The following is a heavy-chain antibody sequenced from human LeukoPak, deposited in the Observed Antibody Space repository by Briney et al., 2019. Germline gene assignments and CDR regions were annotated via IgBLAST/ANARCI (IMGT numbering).Heavy chain of an antibody. V-gene: IGHV4-30-4*07. Sequence: SETLSLTCAVSGDSISSGGYSWSWIRQTPGKGLEWIAYIHDSGSTYNNPSLKSRLSISIDTSKNQFSLKLNSVTAADTAVYYCVRVVAAAGNNWFDPWGQGTLVTVSS. J-gene: IGHJ5*02. D-gene: IGHD6-13*01. CDR2: IHDSGST. CDR3: VRVVAAAGNNWFDP. CDR1: GDSISSGGYS.